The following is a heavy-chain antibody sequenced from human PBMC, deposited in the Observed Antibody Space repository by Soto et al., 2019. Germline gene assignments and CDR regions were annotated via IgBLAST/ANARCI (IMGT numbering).Heavy chain of an antibody. CDR2: ISGSGGST. V-gene: IGHV3-23*01. CDR3: AKYLELSSVSYGRYFDY. CDR1: GFTFSSYA. D-gene: IGHD5-18*01. J-gene: IGHJ4*02. Sequence: PGGSLRLSCTASGFTFSSYAMSWVRQAPGKGLEWVSSISGSGGSTYYADSVKGRFTVPRDNSKSTLYLQMNSLRAEDTAVYYCAKYLELSSVSYGRYFDYLGQGTLVTVSS.